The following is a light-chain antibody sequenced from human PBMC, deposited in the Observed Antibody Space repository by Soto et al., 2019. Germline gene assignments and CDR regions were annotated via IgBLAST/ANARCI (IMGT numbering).Light chain of an antibody. CDR3: LLSYSGPRVV. V-gene: IGLV7-46*01. CDR2: DTT. Sequence: QAVVTQEPSLSVSPGGTVTLTCCSSTAAVTSGHYPYWFQQKPGQAPRTLIYDTTNKHSWTPARFSGSLLGGKAALTLSGAQPEDEAEYYCLLSYSGPRVVFGGGTRL. CDR1: TAAVTSGHY. J-gene: IGLJ2*01.